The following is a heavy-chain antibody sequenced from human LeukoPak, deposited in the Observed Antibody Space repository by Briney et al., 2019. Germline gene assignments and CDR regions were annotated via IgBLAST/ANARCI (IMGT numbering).Heavy chain of an antibody. CDR3: AKYYYDSYEGYYFDY. J-gene: IGHJ4*02. CDR1: GYTFTGSY. D-gene: IGHD3-22*01. Sequence: ASVKVSCKASGYTFTGSYMHWVRQAPGQGLEWRGWINPNSGGTNYAQKCQGRVTMTRDTSISTAYMELSRLKSDDTAFYYCAKYYYDSYEGYYFDYWGQGTLVTVSS. CDR2: INPNSGGT. V-gene: IGHV1-2*02.